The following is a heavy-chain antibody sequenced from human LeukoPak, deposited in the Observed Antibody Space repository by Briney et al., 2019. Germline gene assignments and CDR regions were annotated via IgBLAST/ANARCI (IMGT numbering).Heavy chain of an antibody. D-gene: IGHD6-13*01. CDR2: ITPIFGTA. CDR1: GGTFSSYA. J-gene: IGHJ4*02. Sequence: GASVKVSCKASGGTFSSYAISWVRQAPGQGLEWMGGITPIFGTANYAQKFQGRVTITADKSTSTAYMELSSLRSEDTAVYYCARGRYSSSWYVPYYFDYWGQGTLVTVSS. V-gene: IGHV1-69*06. CDR3: ARGRYSSSWYVPYYFDY.